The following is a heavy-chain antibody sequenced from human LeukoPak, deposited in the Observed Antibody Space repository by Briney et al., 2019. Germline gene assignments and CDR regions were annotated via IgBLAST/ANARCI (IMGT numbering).Heavy chain of an antibody. CDR3: ARVQENDYGDYDPYGMDV. Sequence: ASVKVSCKASGYTFTSYDINWVRQATGQGLEWMGWMNPNSGNTGYAQKFQDRVTMTRNTSISTAYMELSSLRSEDTAVYYCARVQENDYGDYDPYGMDVWGQGTTVTVSS. CDR1: GYTFTSYD. D-gene: IGHD4-17*01. CDR2: MNPNSGNT. V-gene: IGHV1-8*01. J-gene: IGHJ6*02.